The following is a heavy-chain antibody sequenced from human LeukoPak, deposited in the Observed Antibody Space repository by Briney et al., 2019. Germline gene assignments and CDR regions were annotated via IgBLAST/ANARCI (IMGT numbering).Heavy chain of an antibody. J-gene: IGHJ5*02. CDR3: ARALHYGHYVPWFDP. V-gene: IGHV1-69*04. CDR2: IIPILGIA. CDR1: GGTFRSYA. Sequence: ASVKVSCKASGGTFRSYAISWVRQAPGKGLEWMGRIIPILGIANYAQKFQGRVTITADKSTSTAYMELSSLRSEDTAVYYCARALHYGHYVPWFDPWGQGTLVTVSS. D-gene: IGHD4-17*01.